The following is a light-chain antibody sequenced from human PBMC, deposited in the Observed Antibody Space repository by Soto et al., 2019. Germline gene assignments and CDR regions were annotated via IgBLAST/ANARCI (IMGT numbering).Light chain of an antibody. V-gene: IGKV1-33*01. CDR2: DAS. J-gene: IGKJ1*01. CDR1: QDISNY. CDR3: QQYDNLAWT. Sequence: DIHMTQSPSSLSASVGDRVTITCQASQDISNYLNWYQQKPGKAPKLLIYDASNLETGVPSRFSGSGSGTDFTFTISSLQPEDIATYYCQQYDNLAWTFGQGTKVDIK.